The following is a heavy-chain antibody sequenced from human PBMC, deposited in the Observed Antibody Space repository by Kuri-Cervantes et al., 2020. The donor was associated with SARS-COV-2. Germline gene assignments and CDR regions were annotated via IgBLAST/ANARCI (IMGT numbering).Heavy chain of an antibody. V-gene: IGHV3-30*18. CDR3: AKDRFGVHDF. CDR2: ISYDGKKK. J-gene: IGHJ4*02. D-gene: IGHD2-8*01. Sequence: GGSLRLSCAASGFNFSRTDMHWVRQAPGKGLEWVAVISYDGKKKKCIGSGKGRFTISRDNSQNTVYLRMTNLRSEDTAMYYCAKDRFGVHDFWGQGTLVTVSS. CDR1: GFNFSRTD.